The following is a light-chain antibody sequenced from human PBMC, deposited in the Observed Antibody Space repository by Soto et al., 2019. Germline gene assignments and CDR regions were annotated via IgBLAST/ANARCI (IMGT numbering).Light chain of an antibody. Sequence: QSVLTQPASVSGSPGQSITISWTGTSSDVGGYNYVSWYQQRPGKAPKLMIYDVSNRPSGVSNRFSGSKSGNTASLTISGLQAEDEADYYCSSYTSSSTLYVFGTGTKVTVL. CDR1: SSDVGGYNY. V-gene: IGLV2-14*01. J-gene: IGLJ1*01. CDR3: SSYTSSSTLYV. CDR2: DVS.